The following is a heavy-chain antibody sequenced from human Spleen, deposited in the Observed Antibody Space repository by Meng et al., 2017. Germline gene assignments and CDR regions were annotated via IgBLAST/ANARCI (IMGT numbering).Heavy chain of an antibody. Sequence: GESLKISCAASGFIVSNNYMSWVRQAPGKGLEWVSVIYRDDTTYYADSVKGRFTISRDNSENTLFLQMNSLRPEDTAVFYCARDQQLVHHYYFGMDVWGQETTVTVSS. V-gene: IGHV3-53*05. CDR1: GFIVSNNY. J-gene: IGHJ6*02. CDR3: ARDQQLVHHYYFGMDV. CDR2: IYRDDTT. D-gene: IGHD6-13*01.